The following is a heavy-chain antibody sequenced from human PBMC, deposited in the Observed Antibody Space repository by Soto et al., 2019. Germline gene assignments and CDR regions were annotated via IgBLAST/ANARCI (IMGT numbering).Heavy chain of an antibody. Sequence: ASVKVSCKASGGTFSSYAISWVRQAPGQGLEWMGGIIPIFGTANYAQKFQGRVTITADESTSTAYMELSSLRSEDTAVYYCARGTQRVYTTSFDYWGQGTLVTVSS. J-gene: IGHJ4*02. CDR2: IIPIFGTA. D-gene: IGHD6-13*01. V-gene: IGHV1-69*13. CDR1: GGTFSSYA. CDR3: ARGTQRVYTTSFDY.